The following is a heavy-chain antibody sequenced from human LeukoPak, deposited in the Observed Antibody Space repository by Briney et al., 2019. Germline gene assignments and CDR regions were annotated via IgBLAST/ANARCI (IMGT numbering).Heavy chain of an antibody. V-gene: IGHV1-2*02. CDR1: GYTFTGYY. CDR3: ATPYYYDSRDDAFDI. J-gene: IGHJ3*02. D-gene: IGHD3-22*01. CDR2: IHPNSGGT. Sequence: ASVKVSCKASGYTFTGYYMHWVRQAPGQGLEWMGWIHPNSGGTNYAQKFQGRVTMTRDTSISTAYMDLSRLRSDDTAVYYCATPYYYDSRDDAFDIWGQGTMVTVSS.